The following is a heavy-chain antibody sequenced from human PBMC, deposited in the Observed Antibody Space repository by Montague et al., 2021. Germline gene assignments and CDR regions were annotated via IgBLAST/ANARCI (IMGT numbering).Heavy chain of an antibody. D-gene: IGHD7-27*01. J-gene: IGHJ4*01. CDR1: GGSVNGYD. CDR2: MRSSGSP. Sequence: SETLSLTCSVSGGSVNGYDWSWIRQPPGKGLEWIGYMRSSGSPNYNPSFKSRLAISIDRSRNQFSLELSFVTAADMAIYFCGRDYWGSIDYWGHGILVTVSS. V-gene: IGHV4-59*02. CDR3: GRDYWGSIDY.